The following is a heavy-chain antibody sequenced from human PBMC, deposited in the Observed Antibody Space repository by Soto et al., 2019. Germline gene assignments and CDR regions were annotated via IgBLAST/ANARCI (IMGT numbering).Heavy chain of an antibody. V-gene: IGHV1-69*01. CDR3: AREGYGDYGKPFDY. CDR2: IIPLFGTA. Sequence: QVQLVQSGAEVKKSGSSVKVSCKASGSTFSSYSISWVRQAPGQGLEWMGGIIPLFGTANHAQKFQGRVTITADESTSTAYMQLSSLRSDDTAVYYCAREGYGDYGKPFDYWGQGTLVTVSS. J-gene: IGHJ4*02. D-gene: IGHD4-17*01. CDR1: GSTFSSYS.